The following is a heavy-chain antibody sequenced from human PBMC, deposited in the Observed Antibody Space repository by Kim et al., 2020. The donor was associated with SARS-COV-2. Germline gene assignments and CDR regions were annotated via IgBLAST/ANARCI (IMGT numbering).Heavy chain of an antibody. CDR2: ISTGSSTI. J-gene: IGHJ2*01. CDR1: GFTFSSFS. CDR3: ARDRRGYGSGSWY. Sequence: GGSLRLSCAVSGFTFSSFSMNWVRQAPGKGLEWISYISTGSSTIYYADSVEGRFTISRDNAKNSLYLQMDSLRAEDTAVFYCARDRRGYGSGSWY. D-gene: IGHD3-10*01. V-gene: IGHV3-48*04.